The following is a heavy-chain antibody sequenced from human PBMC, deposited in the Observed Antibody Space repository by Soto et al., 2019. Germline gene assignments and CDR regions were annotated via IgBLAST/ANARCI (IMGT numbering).Heavy chain of an antibody. CDR1: GYTFTSYA. D-gene: IGHD6-13*01. CDR2: INAGNGNT. V-gene: IGHV1-3*01. J-gene: IGHJ4*02. Sequence: GASVKVSCKASGYTFTSYAMHWVRQAPGQRLEWMGWINAGNGNTKYSQKFQGRVTITRDTSASTAYMELSSLRSEDTAVYYCARGGPIAAAGSPFDYWGQGTLVTVYS. CDR3: ARGGPIAAAGSPFDY.